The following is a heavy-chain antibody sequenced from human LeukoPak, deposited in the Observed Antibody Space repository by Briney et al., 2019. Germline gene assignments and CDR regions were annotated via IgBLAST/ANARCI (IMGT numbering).Heavy chain of an antibody. CDR3: ANPLPSYCSGGSCYLGPAP. CDR1: GFTFSSYA. J-gene: IGHJ5*02. Sequence: GGSLRLPCAASGFTFSSYAMSWVRQAPGKGLEWVSAISGSGGSTYYADSVKGRFTISRDNSKNTLYLQMNSLRAEDTAVYYCANPLPSYCSGGSCYLGPAPWGQGPWSPSPQ. V-gene: IGHV3-23*01. D-gene: IGHD2-15*01. CDR2: ISGSGGST.